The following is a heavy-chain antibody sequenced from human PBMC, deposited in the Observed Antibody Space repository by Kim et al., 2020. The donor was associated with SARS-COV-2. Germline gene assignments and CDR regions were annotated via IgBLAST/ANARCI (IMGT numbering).Heavy chain of an antibody. V-gene: IGHV3-23*01. J-gene: IGHJ4*02. CDR3: AIVASKLRFLNFEY. D-gene: IGHD3-3*01. Sequence: YADSGKGRFTISRDKSKNTLYLQLNSLRAEDTAVYYCAIVASKLRFLNFEYWGQGTLVTVSP.